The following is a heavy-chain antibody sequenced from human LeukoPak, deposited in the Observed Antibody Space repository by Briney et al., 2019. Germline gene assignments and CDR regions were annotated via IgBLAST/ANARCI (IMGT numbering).Heavy chain of an antibody. D-gene: IGHD7-27*01. CDR3: ASERAATWGHYYYYGMDV. CDR1: GGSFSGYY. V-gene: IGHV4-59*01. CDR2: IYYSGRT. J-gene: IGHJ6*02. Sequence: PSETLSLTCAVSGGSFSGYYWSWVRQPPGKGLEWIGYIYYSGRTNYSNSLNSRVTISVDTSKNQFSLKLSSVPAADTAVYYCASERAATWGHYYYYGMDVWGQGTTVTVSS.